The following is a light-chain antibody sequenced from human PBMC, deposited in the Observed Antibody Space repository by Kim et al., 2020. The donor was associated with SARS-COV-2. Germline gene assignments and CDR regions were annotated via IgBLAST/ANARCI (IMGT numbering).Light chain of an antibody. CDR2: DNN. CDR1: NSNIANNY. CDR3: GTWDISLGVLV. Sequence: QSVLTQPPSVSAAPGQKVTISCSGSNSNIANNYVSWYQQFPGTAPKLLIYDNNERPSGIPARFSGSKSAASATLDITGLQTGDEAVYYCGTWDISLGVLVFCGGTKLTVL. V-gene: IGLV1-51*01. J-gene: IGLJ3*02.